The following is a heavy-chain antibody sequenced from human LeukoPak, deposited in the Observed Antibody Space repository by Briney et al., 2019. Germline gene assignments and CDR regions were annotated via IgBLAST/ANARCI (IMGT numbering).Heavy chain of an antibody. V-gene: IGHV3-23*01. J-gene: IGHJ6*02. CDR1: GFTFSSYA. CDR2: ISGSGGST. D-gene: IGHD3-22*01. CDR3: AKGPAIRSSGYYYYYYGMDV. Sequence: GSLRLSCAASGFTFSSYAMSWVRQAPGKGLEWVSAISGSGGSTYHADSVKGRFTISRDNSKNTLYLQMNSLRAEDTAVYYCAKGPAIRSSGYYYYYYGMDVWGQGTTVTVSS.